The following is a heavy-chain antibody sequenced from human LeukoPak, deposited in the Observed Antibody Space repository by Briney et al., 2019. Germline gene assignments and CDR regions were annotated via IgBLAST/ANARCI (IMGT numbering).Heavy chain of an antibody. J-gene: IGHJ3*02. CDR2: IYYSGST. Sequence: SSETLSLTCTVSGGSISSRSYYWGWIRQPPGKGLEWIGSIYYSGSTYYNPSLKSRVTISVDTSKNQFSLKLSSVTAADTAVYYCASPYDSSGYYYGHDAFDIWGQGTMVTVSS. CDR3: ASPYDSSGYYYGHDAFDI. D-gene: IGHD3-22*01. V-gene: IGHV4-39*01. CDR1: GGSISSRSYY.